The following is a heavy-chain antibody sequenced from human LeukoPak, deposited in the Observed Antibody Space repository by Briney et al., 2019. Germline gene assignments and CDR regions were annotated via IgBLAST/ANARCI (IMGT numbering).Heavy chain of an antibody. V-gene: IGHV3-21*01. D-gene: IGHD1-26*01. J-gene: IGHJ3*02. CDR1: GFTFSRHS. CDR3: ARGRTNSGSFDDAFDI. CDR2: ISTSSSYV. Sequence: GGSLRLSCAASGFTFSRHSMNWVRQAPGKGLEWVSSISTSSSYVYYADSVKGRFTISRDNARNSLYLQMNSLRAEDTAVYYCARGRTNSGSFDDAFDIWGQGTMVTVSS.